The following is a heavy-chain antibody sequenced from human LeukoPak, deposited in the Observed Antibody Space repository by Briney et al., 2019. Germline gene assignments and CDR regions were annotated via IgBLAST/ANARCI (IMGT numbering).Heavy chain of an antibody. CDR1: GFTFRGYW. Sequence: GGSLRLSCAGSGFTFRGYWIHWVRQVPGKGLVWASRINGDASSATYADSVKGRFTISRDDAKNTVYLQMNNLRAEDTAVYYCARDQYYQLLLWGQGSLVTVSP. CDR3: ARDQYYQLLL. V-gene: IGHV3-74*03. D-gene: IGHD2-2*01. CDR2: INGDASSA. J-gene: IGHJ4*02.